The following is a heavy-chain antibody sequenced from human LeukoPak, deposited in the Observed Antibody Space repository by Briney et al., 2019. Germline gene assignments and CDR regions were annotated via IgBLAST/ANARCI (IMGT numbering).Heavy chain of an antibody. V-gene: IGHV3-9*01. D-gene: IGHD5-18*01. CDR2: ISWNNGSI. CDR3: ARGDTAMVDYYYYMDV. Sequence: GGSLRLSCVASGFTFDDYAMHWVRQAPGKGLEWVSGISWNNGSIGYADSVKGRFTISRDNAKNSLYLQMNSLRAEDTAVYYCARGDTAMVDYYYYMDVWGKGTTVTISS. CDR1: GFTFDDYA. J-gene: IGHJ6*03.